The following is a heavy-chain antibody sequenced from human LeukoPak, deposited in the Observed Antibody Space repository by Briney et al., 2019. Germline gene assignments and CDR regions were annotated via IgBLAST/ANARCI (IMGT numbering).Heavy chain of an antibody. V-gene: IGHV1-69*04. CDR3: ASVPCTGIAAAGYGMAG. CDR2: IIPILGIA. CDR1: RGTLTTSA. D-gene: IGHD6-13*01. Sequence: ASVKVSSKPSRGTLTTSAISWGRQAPGQGLEWMGRIIPILGIANYAQKFQGRVTITADKSTSTAYMELSSLRSEDTAVYYCASVPCTGIAAAGYGMAGWGQGTTVTVSS. J-gene: IGHJ6*02.